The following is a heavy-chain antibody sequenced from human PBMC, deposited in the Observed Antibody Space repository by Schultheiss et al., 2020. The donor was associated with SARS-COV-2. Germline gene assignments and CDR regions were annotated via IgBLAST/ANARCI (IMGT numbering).Heavy chain of an antibody. CDR3: AKINHPDYYYGMDV. V-gene: IGHV3-23*01. Sequence: GGSLRLSCAASGFTFSSYAMSWVRQAPGKGLEWVSAISGSGGSTYYADSVKGRFTISRDNSKNTLYLQMNSLRAEDTAVYYCAKINHPDYYYGMDVWGQGTTVTVSS. J-gene: IGHJ6*02. CDR1: GFTFSSYA. CDR2: ISGSGGST.